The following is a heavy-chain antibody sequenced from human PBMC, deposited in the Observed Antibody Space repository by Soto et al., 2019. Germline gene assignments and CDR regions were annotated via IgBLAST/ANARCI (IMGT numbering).Heavy chain of an antibody. D-gene: IGHD3-22*01. CDR1: GFTFSSYG. Sequence: PGGSLRLSCAASGFTFSSYGMHWVRQAPGKGLEWVAVISYDGSNKYYADSVKGRFTISRDNSKNTLYLQMNSLRAEDTAVYYCAKDINYDSSGYYFDVPSYGMDVWGQGTKVTVSS. V-gene: IGHV3-30*18. CDR3: AKDINYDSSGYYFDVPSYGMDV. J-gene: IGHJ6*02. CDR2: ISYDGSNK.